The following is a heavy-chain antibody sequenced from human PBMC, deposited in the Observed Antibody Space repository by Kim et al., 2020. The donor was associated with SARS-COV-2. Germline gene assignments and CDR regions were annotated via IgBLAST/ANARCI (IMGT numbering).Heavy chain of an antibody. D-gene: IGHD6-13*01. CDR1: GFTFSDSA. J-gene: IGHJ3*02. CDR2: IRSKANSYAT. Sequence: GGSLRLSCAASGFTFSDSAMYWVRQASGKGLEWVGRIRSKANSYATAYDVSVKGRFIISRDDSKNTAYLQMNILKTEDTAIYYCTRVPPYSNSWWDAFY. CDR3: TRVPPYSNSWWDAFY. V-gene: IGHV3-73*01.